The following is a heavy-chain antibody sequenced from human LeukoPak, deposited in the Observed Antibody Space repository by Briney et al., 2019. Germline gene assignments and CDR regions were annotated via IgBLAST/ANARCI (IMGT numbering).Heavy chain of an antibody. D-gene: IGHD2-15*01. CDR2: IKQDGSEK. CDR3: ARDRIVVAVAAKGSDAFDI. J-gene: IGHJ3*02. V-gene: IGHV3-7*01. Sequence: GRSLRLSCAASGFTFSSYWMSWVRQAPGKGLEWVANIKQDGSEKYYVDSVKGRFTISRDNAKNSLYLQMNSLRAEDTAVYYCARDRIVVAVAAKGSDAFDIWGQGTMVTVSS. CDR1: GFTFSSYW.